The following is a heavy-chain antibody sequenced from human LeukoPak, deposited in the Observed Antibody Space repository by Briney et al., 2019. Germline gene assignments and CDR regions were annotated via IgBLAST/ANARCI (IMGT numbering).Heavy chain of an antibody. CDR1: GFIFDDYA. CDR3: AKGYAPIYDTSAIEY. Sequence: PGGSLRLSCAASGFIFDDYAMHWVRQAPGKGLEWVSGISWNSGTLGYADSVKGRFTISRDNAKNSLFLQMSSLRADDTAWYFCAKGYAPIYDTSAIEYWGQGALVTVSS. J-gene: IGHJ4*02. V-gene: IGHV3-9*01. CDR2: ISWNSGTL. D-gene: IGHD3-22*01.